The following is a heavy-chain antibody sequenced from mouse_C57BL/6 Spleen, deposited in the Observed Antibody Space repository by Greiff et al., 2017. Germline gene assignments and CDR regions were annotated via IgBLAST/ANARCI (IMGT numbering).Heavy chain of an antibody. J-gene: IGHJ1*03. CDR1: GYTFTDYY. D-gene: IGHD1-1*01. Sequence: EVQLQQSGPELVKPGASVKISCKASGYTFTDYYMNWVKQSHGKSLEWIGDINPNNGGTSYNQKFKGKATLTVDKSSSTAYMELRSLTSEDSAVYYCANYGSSYEGYFDVWGTGTTVTVSS. CDR3: ANYGSSYEGYFDV. CDR2: INPNNGGT. V-gene: IGHV1-26*01.